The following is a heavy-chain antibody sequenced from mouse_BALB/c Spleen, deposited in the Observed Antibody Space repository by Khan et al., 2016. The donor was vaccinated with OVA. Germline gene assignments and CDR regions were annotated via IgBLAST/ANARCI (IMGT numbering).Heavy chain of an antibody. V-gene: IGHV3-2*02. Sequence: EVQLVESGPGLVKPSQSLSLTCTVTGYSITSDYAWNWIRQFPGNKLEWMGYISYSGSTSYNPSLKSRISITRDTSKNQFFLQLNSVTTEDTATYYCGRRGDGYYGAMDYWGQGTSVTVSS. CDR2: ISYSGST. CDR1: GYSITSDYA. CDR3: GRRGDGYYGAMDY. D-gene: IGHD2-3*01. J-gene: IGHJ4*01.